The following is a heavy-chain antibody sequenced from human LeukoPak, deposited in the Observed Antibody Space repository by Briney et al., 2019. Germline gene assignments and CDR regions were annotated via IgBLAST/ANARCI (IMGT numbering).Heavy chain of an antibody. Sequence: GGSLRLSCTASGLTFSTSGLNWVRQAPGKGLEWVASIGPTGSDRYHADSIKGRFTISRDNANSFLYRQMNSLRAEDTAVYYCATETNGRHYDYWGQGTLLTVSS. D-gene: IGHD1-14*01. CDR1: GLTFSTSG. J-gene: IGHJ4*02. V-gene: IGHV3-21*06. CDR2: IGPTGSDR. CDR3: ATETNGRHYDY.